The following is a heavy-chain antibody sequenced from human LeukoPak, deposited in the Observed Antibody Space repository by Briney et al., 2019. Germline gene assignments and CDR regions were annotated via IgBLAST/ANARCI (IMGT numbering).Heavy chain of an antibody. CDR1: GGSVSSGSYY. J-gene: IGHJ3*02. CDR2: IYYSGST. Sequence: SETLSLTCTVSGGSVSSGSYYWNWIRQPPGKGLEWIGYIYYSGSTEYNPSLKSRVTISVDTSKTQFSLKLSSVTAADTAVYYCARDQCCGGDCYLGAFDIWGQGTMVTVSS. CDR3: ARDQCCGGDCYLGAFDI. D-gene: IGHD2-21*02. V-gene: IGHV4-61*01.